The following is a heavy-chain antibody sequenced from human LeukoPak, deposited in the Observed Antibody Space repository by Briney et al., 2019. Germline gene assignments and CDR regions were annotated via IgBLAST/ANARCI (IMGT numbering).Heavy chain of an antibody. CDR1: GFTVSNAW. D-gene: IGHD5-24*01. CDR3: TTVERWLLRSSPY. J-gene: IGHJ4*02. Sequence: GGSLRLSCAASGFTVSNAWMTWVRQAPGKGLEWVGRIETKTGGGTTDYAAPVKGRFTISRDDSKNTLYLQMNSLKTDDTAVYYCTTVERWLLRSSPYWGQGTLVTVSS. V-gene: IGHV3-15*04. CDR2: IETKTGGGTT.